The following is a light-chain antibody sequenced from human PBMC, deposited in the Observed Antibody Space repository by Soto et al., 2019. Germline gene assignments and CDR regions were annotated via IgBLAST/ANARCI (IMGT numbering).Light chain of an antibody. Sequence: EIVLTQSPASLSLSPGERATLSCRASQSVSSYLAWYQQKPGQAPRLLIYDASNRATGIPARFSGSGSGTDFTLTISSLEPEDSAVYFCHQRGNWPLTFGGGSKVDIK. J-gene: IGKJ4*01. V-gene: IGKV3-11*01. CDR1: QSVSSY. CDR2: DAS. CDR3: HQRGNWPLT.